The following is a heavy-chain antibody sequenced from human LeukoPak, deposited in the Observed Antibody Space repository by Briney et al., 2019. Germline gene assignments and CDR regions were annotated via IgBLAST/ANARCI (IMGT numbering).Heavy chain of an antibody. Sequence: PGGSLRLSCAASGFTFSNYWMHWVRQAPGKGLVWVSRIYNDGSSTSYADSVKGRFTISRDNAKSTLYLQMNSLRPDDTAVYYCARALADNRGYYLGFDYWGRGTLVTASS. CDR3: ARALADNRGYYLGFDY. V-gene: IGHV3-74*01. J-gene: IGHJ4*02. CDR2: IYNDGSST. D-gene: IGHD3-22*01. CDR1: GFTFSNYW.